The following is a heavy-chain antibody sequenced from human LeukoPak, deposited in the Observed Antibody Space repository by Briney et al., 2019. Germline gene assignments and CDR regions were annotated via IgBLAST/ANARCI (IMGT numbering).Heavy chain of an antibody. J-gene: IGHJ2*01. CDR1: GYTFTGYY. V-gene: IGHV1-2*02. CDR3: ARLTGGPQREWGWYYYDSSGYYGSWYFDL. D-gene: IGHD3-22*01. Sequence: GASVKVSCKASGYTFTGYYMHWVRQAPGQGLEWMGLINPNSGGTNYAQKFQGRVTMTRDTSISTAYMELSRLRSDDTAVYYCARLTGGPQREWGWYYYDSSGYYGSWYFDLWGRGTLVTVSS. CDR2: INPNSGGT.